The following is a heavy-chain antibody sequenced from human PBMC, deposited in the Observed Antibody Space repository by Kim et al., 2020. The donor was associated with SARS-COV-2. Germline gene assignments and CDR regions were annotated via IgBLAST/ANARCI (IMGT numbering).Heavy chain of an antibody. CDR1: GFTVSSNY. CDR3: ARDVSSGWSQGAFDI. J-gene: IGHJ3*02. D-gene: IGHD6-19*01. V-gene: IGHV3-53*04. CDR2: IYSGGST. Sequence: GGSLRLSCAASGFTVSSNYMSWVRQAPGKGLEWVSVIYSGGSTYYADSVKGRFTISRHNSKNTLYLQMNSLRVEDTAVYYCARDVSSGWSQGAFDIWGQGTMVPVSS.